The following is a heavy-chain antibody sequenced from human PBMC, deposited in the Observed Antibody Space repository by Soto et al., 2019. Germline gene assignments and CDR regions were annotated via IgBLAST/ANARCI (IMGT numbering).Heavy chain of an antibody. CDR1: GGSISSSSYY. CDR3: ARLGGYYQALDH. J-gene: IGHJ4*02. V-gene: IGHV4-39*07. D-gene: IGHD3-3*01. CDR2: IYYSGST. Sequence: SETLSLTCTVSGGSISSSSYYWGWIRQPPGKGLEWIGSIYYSGSTYYNPSLKSRVTISVDRSKNQVSLNLTSVTAADTAVYFCARLGGYYQALDHWSQGTLVTVSS.